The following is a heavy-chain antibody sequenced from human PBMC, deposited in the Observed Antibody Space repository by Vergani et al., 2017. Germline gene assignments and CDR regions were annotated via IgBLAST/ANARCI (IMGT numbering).Heavy chain of an antibody. CDR2: IKQDGSEK. CDR3: ARDQDYYDTADXFDP. Sequence: EVQLVESGGGLVQPGGSLRLSCAASGFTFSSYWMSWVRQAPGKGLEWVANIKQDGSEKYYVDSVKGRFTISRDNAKNSLYLQMNSLRAEDTAVYYCARDQDYYDTADXFDPWGQGTLVTVSS. CDR1: GFTFSSYW. J-gene: IGHJ5*02. D-gene: IGHD3-22*01. V-gene: IGHV3-7*03.